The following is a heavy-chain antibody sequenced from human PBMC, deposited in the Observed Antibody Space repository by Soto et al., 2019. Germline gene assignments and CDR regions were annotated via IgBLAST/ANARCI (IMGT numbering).Heavy chain of an antibody. J-gene: IGHJ6*02. CDR3: ASDLRQDDYYYYGMDF. Sequence: GEALKISCKGSGYSFTSYWIGCVRQKTGKGLEWMGIIYPGDSDTRYSPSFQGQVTISADKSISTAYLQWSSLKASDTAMYYCASDLRQDDYYYYGMDFWGQGTTVTGSS. CDR1: GYSFTSYW. V-gene: IGHV5-51*01. CDR2: IYPGDSDT. D-gene: IGHD2-15*01.